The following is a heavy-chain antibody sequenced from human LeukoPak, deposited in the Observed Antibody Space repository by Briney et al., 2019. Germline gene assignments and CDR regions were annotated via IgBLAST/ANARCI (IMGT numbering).Heavy chain of an antibody. D-gene: IGHD3-22*01. CDR2: INPTGGST. Sequence: ASVKVSCKASGYTFTSHYMHWVRQAPGQGLEWMGLINPTGGSTGYAQKFQGRVTMTRDMSTSTDYMELSSLRSEDTAVYYCARRHYYNSSGYSLDYWGQGTLVTVSS. CDR3: ARRHYYNSSGYSLDY. V-gene: IGHV1-46*01. CDR1: GYTFTSHY. J-gene: IGHJ4*02.